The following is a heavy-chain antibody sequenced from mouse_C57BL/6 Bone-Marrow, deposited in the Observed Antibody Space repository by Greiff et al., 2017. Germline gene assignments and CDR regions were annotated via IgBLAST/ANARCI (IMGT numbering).Heavy chain of an antibody. CDR2: IDPSDSYT. Sequence: QVQLQQPGAELVMPGASVKLSFKASGYTFTSYWMHWVKQRPGQGLEWIGEIDPSDSYTNYNQKFKGKSTLTVDKSSSTAYMQLSSLTSEDSAVYYCARLGGLPFAYWGQGTLVTVSA. CDR1: GYTFTSYW. V-gene: IGHV1-69*01. J-gene: IGHJ3*01. D-gene: IGHD2-4*01. CDR3: ARLGGLPFAY.